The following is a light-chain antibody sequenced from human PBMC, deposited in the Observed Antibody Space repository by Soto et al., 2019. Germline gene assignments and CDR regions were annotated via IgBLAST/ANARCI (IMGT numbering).Light chain of an antibody. J-gene: IGKJ3*01. Sequence: DIVMTQSPLSLPLTPGEPASISCRSSQSILHSNGYNYLDWYLQKPGQSPQLLIYLGSNRASGVPDRFSGSGSGTDFTLKISRVEAEDVGVYYCMQALQTPGVTFGPGAKVDIK. CDR3: MQALQTPGVT. CDR1: QSILHSNGYNY. CDR2: LGS. V-gene: IGKV2-28*01.